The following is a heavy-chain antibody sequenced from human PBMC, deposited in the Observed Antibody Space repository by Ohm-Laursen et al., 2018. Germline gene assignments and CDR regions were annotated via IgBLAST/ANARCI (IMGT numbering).Heavy chain of an antibody. CDR3: ARTRPDIVATIIDY. D-gene: IGHD5-12*01. V-gene: IGHV3-21*01. CDR1: GFTFSSYS. CDR2: ISSSSSYI. Sequence: SLRLSCAASGFTFSSYSMNWVRQAPGKGLEWVSSISSSSSYIYYADSVKGRFTISRDNAKNSLYLQMNSLRAEDTAVYYCARTRPDIVATIIDYWGQGTLVTVSS. J-gene: IGHJ4*02.